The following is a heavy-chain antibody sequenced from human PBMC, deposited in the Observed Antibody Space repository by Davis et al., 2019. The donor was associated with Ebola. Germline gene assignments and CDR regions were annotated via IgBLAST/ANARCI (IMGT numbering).Heavy chain of an antibody. J-gene: IGHJ4*02. V-gene: IGHV1-69*06. CDR2: IIPIFGTA. CDR1: GGTFSSYA. D-gene: IGHD3-3*01. Sequence: SVKLSCKASGGTFSSYAISWVRQAPGQGLEWMGGIIPIFGTANYAQKFQGRVTITADKSTSTAYMELSSLRSEDTAVYYCARGQGSYDFWSGYYTAYFDYWGQGTLVTVSS. CDR3: ARGQGSYDFWSGYYTAYFDY.